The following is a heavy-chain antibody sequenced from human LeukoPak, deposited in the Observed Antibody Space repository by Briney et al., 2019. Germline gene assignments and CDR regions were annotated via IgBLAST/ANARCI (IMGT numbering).Heavy chain of an antibody. CDR2: ISSSSSYI. J-gene: IGHJ4*02. D-gene: IGHD2-15*01. Sequence: GGSLRLSCTASGFTFSDYWMTWVRQAPGKGLEWVSSISSSSSYIYYADSVKGRFTISRDNAKNSLYLQMNSLRAEDTAVYYCARSLGYCSGGSCYTTYYFDYWGQGTLVTVSS. CDR3: ARSLGYCSGGSCYTTYYFDY. V-gene: IGHV3-21*01. CDR1: GFTFSDYW.